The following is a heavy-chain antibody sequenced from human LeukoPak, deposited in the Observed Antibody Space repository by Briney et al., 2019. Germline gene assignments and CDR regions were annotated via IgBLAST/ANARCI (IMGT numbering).Heavy chain of an antibody. CDR1: GGSISSYY. J-gene: IGHJ6*03. V-gene: IGHV4-34*01. CDR3: AREKLVGANAPWLRMDV. CDR2: INHSGST. Sequence: SETLSLTCTVSGGSISSYYWSWIRQPPGKGLEWIGEINHSGSTNYNPSLKSRVTISVDTSKNQFSLKLSSVTAADTAVYYCAREKLVGANAPWLRMDVWGKGTTVTVSS. D-gene: IGHD1-26*01.